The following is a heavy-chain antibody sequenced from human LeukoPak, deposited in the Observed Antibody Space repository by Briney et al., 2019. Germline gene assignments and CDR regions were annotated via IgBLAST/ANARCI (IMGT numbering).Heavy chain of an antibody. D-gene: IGHD6-19*01. CDR2: LSGSGITT. CDR3: AKGIYSSGWSYFDY. J-gene: IGHJ4*01. CDR1: GFDFNNYW. Sequence: GGSLRLSCVASGFDFNNYWMTWVCQAPGKGLEWVSTLSGSGITTYYADSVKGRFTISRDNSKNTLYLQMNSLRAEDTAVYYCAKGIYSSGWSYFDYWGHGTLVTVSS. V-gene: IGHV3-23*01.